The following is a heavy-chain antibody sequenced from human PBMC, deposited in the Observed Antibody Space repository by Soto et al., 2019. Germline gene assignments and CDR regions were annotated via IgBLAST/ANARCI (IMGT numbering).Heavy chain of an antibody. D-gene: IGHD1-26*01. CDR2: ISYDGSNK. CDR3: ARDSPSGSSERGAFDI. CDR1: GFTFSSYA. J-gene: IGHJ3*02. V-gene: IGHV3-30-3*01. Sequence: SLRLSCAASGFTFSSYAMHWVRQAPGKGLEWVAVISYDGSNKYYADSVKGRFTISRDNSKNTLYLQMNSLRAEDTAVCYCARDSPSGSSERGAFDIWGQGTMVTV.